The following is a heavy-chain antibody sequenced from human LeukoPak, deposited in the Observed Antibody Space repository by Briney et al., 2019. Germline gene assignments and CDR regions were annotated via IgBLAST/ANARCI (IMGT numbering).Heavy chain of an antibody. CDR2: ISYDGSNK. Sequence: PGGSLRLSCAASGFTFSSYGMHWVRQAPGKGLEWVAVISYDGSNKYYADSVKGRFTISRDNSKNTLYLQMNSLRAEDTAVYYCAKDRLWSYYHDSSGYYLDYWGQGTLVTVSS. D-gene: IGHD3-22*01. CDR3: AKDRLWSYYHDSSGYYLDY. CDR1: GFTFSSYG. J-gene: IGHJ4*02. V-gene: IGHV3-30*18.